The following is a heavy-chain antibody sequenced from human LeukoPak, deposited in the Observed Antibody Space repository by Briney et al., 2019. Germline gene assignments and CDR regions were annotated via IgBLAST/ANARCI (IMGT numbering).Heavy chain of an antibody. J-gene: IGHJ6*03. CDR3: ATGFFYYYYMDV. Sequence: GGSLRLSCAASGFTFSSYWMSWVRQAPGKGLEWVANIKKDGSEKYYVDSVKGRLTISRDNAKKSLYLQMNSLRAEDTAVYYCATGFFYYYYMDVWGKGTTVTISS. CDR1: GFTFSSYW. D-gene: IGHD1-1*01. CDR2: IKKDGSEK. V-gene: IGHV3-7*01.